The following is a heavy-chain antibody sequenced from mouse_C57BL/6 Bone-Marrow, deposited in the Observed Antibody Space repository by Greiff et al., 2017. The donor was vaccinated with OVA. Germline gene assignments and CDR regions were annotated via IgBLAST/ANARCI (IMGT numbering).Heavy chain of an antibody. Sequence: EVQGVESGGGLVPPGGSLQLSCAASGFTFSDYYMYWVRQTPEKRLEWVAYISNGGGSTYYPDTVKGRFTISRDNAKNTLYRQMSRLKSEDTAMYYCARLRYDGYVDYWGQGTTLTVSS. J-gene: IGHJ2*01. CDR3: ARLRYDGYVDY. D-gene: IGHD2-14*01. CDR1: GFTFSDYY. V-gene: IGHV5-12*01. CDR2: ISNGGGST.